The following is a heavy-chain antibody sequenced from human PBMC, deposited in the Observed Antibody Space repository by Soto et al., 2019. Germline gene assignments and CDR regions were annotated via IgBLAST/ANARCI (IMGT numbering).Heavy chain of an antibody. V-gene: IGHV4-61*08. D-gene: IGHD6-19*01. J-gene: IGHJ3*02. CDR2: IYYSGST. CDR1: GGSISSGDYY. Sequence: PSETLSLTCTVSGGSISSGDYYWSWIRQPPGKGLEWIGYIYYSGSTNYNPSLKSRVTISVDTSKNQFSLKLSSVTAADTAVYYCARQQWLVLNAFDIWGQGTMVTVS. CDR3: ARQQWLVLNAFDI.